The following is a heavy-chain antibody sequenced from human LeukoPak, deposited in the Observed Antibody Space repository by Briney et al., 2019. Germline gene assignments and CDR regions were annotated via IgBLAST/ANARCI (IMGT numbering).Heavy chain of an antibody. CDR3: ARDSTIFGVVTAFDI. V-gene: IGHV1-18*01. D-gene: IGHD3-3*01. J-gene: IGHJ3*02. CDR1: GYTFTSYG. CDR2: ISAYNGNT. Sequence: ASVKVSCKASGYTFTSYGISWVRQAPGQGLEWMEWISAYNGNTNYAQKLQGRVTMTTDTSTSTAYMGLRSLRSDDTAVYYCARDSTIFGVVTAFDIWGQGTMVTVSS.